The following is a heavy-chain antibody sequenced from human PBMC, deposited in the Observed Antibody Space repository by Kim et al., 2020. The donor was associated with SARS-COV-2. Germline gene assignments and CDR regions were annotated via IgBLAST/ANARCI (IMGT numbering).Heavy chain of an antibody. D-gene: IGHD3-9*01. Sequence: SVKVSCKASGGTFSSYAISWVRQAPGQGLEWMGGIIPIFGTANYAQKFQGRVTITADESTSTAYMELSSLRSEDTAVYYCARDPAYDILTDHYYYYGMDVWGQGTTVTVSS. CDR3: ARDPAYDILTDHYYYYGMDV. CDR1: GGTFSSYA. V-gene: IGHV1-69*13. J-gene: IGHJ6*02. CDR2: IIPIFGTA.